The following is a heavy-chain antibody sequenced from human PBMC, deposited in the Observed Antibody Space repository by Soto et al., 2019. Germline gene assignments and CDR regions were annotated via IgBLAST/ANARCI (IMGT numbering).Heavy chain of an antibody. CDR2: IYYSGST. CDR3: ARGVHQFDY. CDR1: GGSFSGYY. V-gene: IGHV4-59*01. J-gene: IGHJ4*02. D-gene: IGHD2-2*01. Sequence: SETLSLTCAVDGGSFSGYYWTWIRQPPGKGLEWIGYIYYSGSTNYNPSLKSRVTISVDTSKNQFSLKLSSVTAADTAVYYCARGVHQFDYWGQGTLVTVSS.